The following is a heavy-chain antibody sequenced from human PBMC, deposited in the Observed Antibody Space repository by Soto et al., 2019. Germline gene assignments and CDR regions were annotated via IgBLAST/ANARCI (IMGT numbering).Heavy chain of an antibody. V-gene: IGHV4-59*01. CDR3: AREVNCSGGSCYFSGGGNAFDI. D-gene: IGHD2-15*01. CDR2: IYYSGST. CDR1: GGSISSYY. Sequence: SETLSLTCTVSGGSISSYYLSWIRQPPGKGLEWIGYIYYSGSTNYNPSLKSRVTISVDTSKNQFSLKLSSVTAADTAVYYCAREVNCSGGSCYFSGGGNAFDIWGQGTMVTVSS. J-gene: IGHJ3*02.